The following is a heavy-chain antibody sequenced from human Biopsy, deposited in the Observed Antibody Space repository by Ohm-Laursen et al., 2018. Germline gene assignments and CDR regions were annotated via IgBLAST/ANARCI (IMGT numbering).Heavy chain of an antibody. CDR1: GDSLTSGPEN. D-gene: IGHD6-19*01. Sequence: SDTLSLTCTVSGDSLTSGPENWSWIRQSPGQGLEYIGFIYSGGNNNYNPSLKNRVTMSVDTSKNQFYLKLYSVTAADTAVYYCARGRRTSGWPYFDNWGQGALVIVSP. CDR2: IYSGGNN. CDR3: ARGRRTSGWPYFDN. V-gene: IGHV4-61*01. J-gene: IGHJ4*02.